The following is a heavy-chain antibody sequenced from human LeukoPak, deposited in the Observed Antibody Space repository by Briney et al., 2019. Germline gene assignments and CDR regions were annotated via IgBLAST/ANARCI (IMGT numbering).Heavy chain of an antibody. V-gene: IGHV4-39*07. D-gene: IGHD3-9*01. J-gene: IGHJ4*02. Sequence: SETLSLTCTVSGGSISSSSYYWGWIRQPPGKGLEWIGSIYYSGSTYYNPSLKSRVTISVDTSKNQFSLKLSSVTAADTAVYYCASSYYDILTGYPGGPFDYWGQGTLVTVSS. CDR1: GGSISSSSYY. CDR2: IYYSGST. CDR3: ASSYYDILTGYPGGPFDY.